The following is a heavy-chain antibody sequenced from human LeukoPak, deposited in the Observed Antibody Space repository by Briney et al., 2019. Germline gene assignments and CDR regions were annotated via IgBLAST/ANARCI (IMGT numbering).Heavy chain of an antibody. D-gene: IGHD3-10*01. J-gene: IGHJ6*03. CDR2: INHSGST. V-gene: IGHV4-34*01. Sequence: SETLSLTCAVYGGSFSGYYWSWIRQPPGKGLEWIGEINHSGSTNYNPSLKSRVTTSVDTSKNQFSLKLSSVTAADTAVYYCARGVGAYGSGSYYYYYYMDVWGKGTTVTVSS. CDR1: GGSFSGYY. CDR3: ARGVGAYGSGSYYYYYYMDV.